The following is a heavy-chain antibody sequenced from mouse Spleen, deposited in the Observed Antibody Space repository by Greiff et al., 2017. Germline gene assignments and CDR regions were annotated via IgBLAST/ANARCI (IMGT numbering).Heavy chain of an antibody. Sequence: VQLKESGGGLVKPGGSLKLSCAASGFTFSSYAMSWVRQTPEKRLEWVAAINSNGGSTYYPDTVKDRFTISRDNAKNTLYLQMSSLRSEDTALYYCARQYYSYYSYDGGFAYWGQGTLVTVSA. CDR3: ARQYYSYYSYDGGFAY. CDR1: GFTFSSYA. CDR2: INSNGGST. J-gene: IGHJ3*01. D-gene: IGHD2-12*01. V-gene: IGHV5-6-2*01.